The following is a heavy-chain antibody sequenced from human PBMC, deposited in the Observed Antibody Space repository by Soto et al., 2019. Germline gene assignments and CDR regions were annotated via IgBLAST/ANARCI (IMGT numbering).Heavy chain of an antibody. J-gene: IGHJ6*02. CDR2: IYYSGST. V-gene: IGHV4-59*01. CDR1: GGSISSYY. D-gene: IGHD5-12*01. CDR3: GGGRRARWLQFPYYYYGMDV. Sequence: PSETLSLTCTVSGGSISSYYRSWIRQPPGKGLEWIGYIYYSGSTNYNPSLKSRGTISGDTSKKQVSLKLSSVTAADPAVYYCGGGRRARWLQFPYYYYGMDVWGQGTTVTVSS.